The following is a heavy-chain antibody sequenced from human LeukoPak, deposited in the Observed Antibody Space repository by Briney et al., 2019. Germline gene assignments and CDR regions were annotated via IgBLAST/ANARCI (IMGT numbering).Heavy chain of an antibody. D-gene: IGHD2-2*01. CDR1: GLTVSSNY. CDR2: IYSGGGT. Sequence: GGSLRLSWAASGLTVSSNYMSWVRQPPGKGLDWVSVIYSGGGTYYADSVKGRFTISRDNSKNTVYLQMNSLRAEDTAVYYCATTPPSTSCSECAEYFQHWGQGTLVTVSS. V-gene: IGHV3-53*01. CDR3: ATTPPSTSCSECAEYFQH. J-gene: IGHJ1*01.